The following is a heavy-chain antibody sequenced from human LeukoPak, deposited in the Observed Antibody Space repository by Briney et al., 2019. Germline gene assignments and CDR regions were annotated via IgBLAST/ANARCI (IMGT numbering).Heavy chain of an antibody. CDR3: ARGYGSPFTFDY. J-gene: IGHJ4*02. D-gene: IGHD1-1*01. V-gene: IGHV1-46*03. CDR1: GYTFTSYY. Sequence: ASVKVSCKASGYTFTSYYMHWVRQAPGQGLEWTGIINPSGGSTTYAQKFQGRVTMTRDTSTSTVYMELSGLRSEDTAVYYCARGYGSPFTFDYWGQGTLVTVSS. CDR2: INPSGGST.